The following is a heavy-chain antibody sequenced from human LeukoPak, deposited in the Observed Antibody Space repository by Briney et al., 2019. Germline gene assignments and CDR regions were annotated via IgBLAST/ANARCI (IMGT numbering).Heavy chain of an antibody. Sequence: ATVKVSCKVSGYTLTELSMHWVRQAPGKGLEWMGGFDPEDGETIYAQKFQGRVTMTEDISTDTAYMELSSLRSEDTAVYYCATAVNDILTGYYYYFDYWGQGTLVTVSS. CDR3: ATAVNDILTGYYYYFDY. V-gene: IGHV1-24*01. D-gene: IGHD3-9*01. J-gene: IGHJ4*02. CDR2: FDPEDGET. CDR1: GYTLTELS.